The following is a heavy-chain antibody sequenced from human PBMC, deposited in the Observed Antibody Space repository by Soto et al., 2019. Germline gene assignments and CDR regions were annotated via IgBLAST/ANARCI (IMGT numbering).Heavy chain of an antibody. J-gene: IGHJ4*02. Sequence: LRLSCTDSGFSFNTYVTDWVRQAPGKGLEWVARILYDGSKEYYADPVKGRFTISRDNSKNTLYLQMDRLRVEDTAVYFCAKGLALMADHWGQGTPVTVSS. CDR2: ILYDGSKE. D-gene: IGHD2-21*01. CDR1: GFSFNTYV. V-gene: IGHV3-30*18. CDR3: AKGLALMADH.